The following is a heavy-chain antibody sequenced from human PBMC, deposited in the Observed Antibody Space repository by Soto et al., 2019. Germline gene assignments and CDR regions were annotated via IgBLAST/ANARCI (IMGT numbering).Heavy chain of an antibody. Sequence: GESLKISCQGSGYTFSTSWIAWVRQMSGKGLEWMGFIYPGDSETRYNPSFQGQVTISADRSINTAYLQWSSLKASDTAIYFCARQGEYCSGDNCFTDFWGQGTMVTVYS. CDR1: GYTFSTSW. CDR3: ARQGEYCSGDNCFTDF. CDR2: IYPGDSET. J-gene: IGHJ4*02. V-gene: IGHV5-51*01. D-gene: IGHD2-15*01.